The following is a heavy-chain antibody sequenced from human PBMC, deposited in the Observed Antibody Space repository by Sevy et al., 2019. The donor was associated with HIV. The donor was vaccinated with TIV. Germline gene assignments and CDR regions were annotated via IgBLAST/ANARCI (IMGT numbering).Heavy chain of an antibody. CDR1: GGSISSYF. Sequence: SETLSLTCSVSGGSISSYFWTWVRQSPGKGLEWIGNIYFTGNTDYSPSLKSRVTLSLDTSKSHFSLILNSVTAADTAVYFCARDSTTRPRVLDYWGQGTLVTVSS. CDR3: ARDSTTRPRVLDY. CDR2: IYFTGNT. D-gene: IGHD1-1*01. V-gene: IGHV4-59*01. J-gene: IGHJ4*02.